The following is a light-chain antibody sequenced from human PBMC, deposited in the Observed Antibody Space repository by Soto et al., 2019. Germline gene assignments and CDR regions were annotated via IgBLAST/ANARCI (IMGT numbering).Light chain of an antibody. Sequence: DIQMTKSPSTLSASVGDRVTITCRASQSISSWLAWYQQKPGKAPNLLIYKASSLQSGVPSRFSGSGSGTDFTLTISSLQPDDFAAYYCQQYDSYPYTFGQGTKLEIK. CDR3: QQYDSYPYT. CDR1: QSISSW. J-gene: IGKJ2*01. V-gene: IGKV1-5*03. CDR2: KAS.